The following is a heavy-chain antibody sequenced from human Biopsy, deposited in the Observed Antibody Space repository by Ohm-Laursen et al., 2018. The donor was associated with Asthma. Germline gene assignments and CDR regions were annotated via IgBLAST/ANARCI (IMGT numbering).Heavy chain of an antibody. CDR1: GGSINIGDYY. J-gene: IGHJ5*02. Sequence: SQTLSLTCTVSGGSINIGDYYWSWIRQHPVKGLGWIGHIYYSGSTYYNPSLKSRVSISLDTSKNQFSLSLTSVAAADTAVYYCARTTYGHDGFDPWGQGTLVTVSS. CDR2: IYYSGST. D-gene: IGHD4-17*01. V-gene: IGHV4-31*03. CDR3: ARTTYGHDGFDP.